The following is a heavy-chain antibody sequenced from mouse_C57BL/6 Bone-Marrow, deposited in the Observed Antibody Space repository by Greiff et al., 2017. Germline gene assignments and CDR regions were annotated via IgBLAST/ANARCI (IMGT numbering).Heavy chain of an antibody. CDR1: GYTFTSYW. Sequence: QVHVKQPGAELVKPGASVKLSCKASGYTFTSYWMHWVKQRPGQGLEWIGMIHPNSGSTNYNEKFKSKATLTVDKSSSTAYMQLSSLTSEDSAVYYCARSELGRNWGQGTTLTVSS. CDR3: ARSELGRN. CDR2: IHPNSGST. D-gene: IGHD4-1*01. V-gene: IGHV1-64*01. J-gene: IGHJ2*01.